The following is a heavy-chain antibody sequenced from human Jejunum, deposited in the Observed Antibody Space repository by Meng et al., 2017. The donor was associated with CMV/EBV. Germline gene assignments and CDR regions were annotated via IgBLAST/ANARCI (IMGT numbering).Heavy chain of an antibody. CDR1: GGSFSGYS. D-gene: IGHD6-6*01. CDR2: INHSGST. V-gene: IGHV4-34*01. CDR3: AVLYSSSSNWFDP. Sequence: VQLQQWGAGLLKPSXXLSPTCAVYGGSFSGYSWSWIRQPPGKGLEWIGEINHSGSTNYNPSLKSRVTISIDTSKNQFSLNLSSVTAADTAVYYCAVLYSSSSNWFDPWGQGTLVTVSS. J-gene: IGHJ5*02.